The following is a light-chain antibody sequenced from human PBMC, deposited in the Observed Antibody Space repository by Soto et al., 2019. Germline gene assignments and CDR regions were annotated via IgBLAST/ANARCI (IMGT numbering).Light chain of an antibody. Sequence: EIVLTQSPGTLSLSPGERATLSCRASQSVSRRYLAWYQQRPGQAPRLLIYDASSRATGIPDRFSGSGSGTDFTLTISRLEPEDFAVYSCQQYGSSSWTFGQGTKVDIK. CDR2: DAS. CDR1: QSVSRRY. V-gene: IGKV3-20*01. CDR3: QQYGSSSWT. J-gene: IGKJ1*01.